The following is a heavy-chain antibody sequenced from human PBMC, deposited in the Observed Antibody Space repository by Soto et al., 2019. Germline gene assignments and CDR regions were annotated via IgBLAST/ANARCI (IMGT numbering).Heavy chain of an antibody. CDR3: AKDLVGYCSGGSCSNFDY. Sequence: GGSLRLSCAASGFTFSSYAMSWVRQTPGKGLEWVSAISGSGGSTYYADSVKGRFTISRDNSKNTLYLQMNSLRAEDTAVYYCAKDLVGYCSGGSCSNFDYWGQGTLVTVSS. CDR1: GFTFSSYA. V-gene: IGHV3-23*01. D-gene: IGHD2-15*01. CDR2: ISGSGGST. J-gene: IGHJ4*02.